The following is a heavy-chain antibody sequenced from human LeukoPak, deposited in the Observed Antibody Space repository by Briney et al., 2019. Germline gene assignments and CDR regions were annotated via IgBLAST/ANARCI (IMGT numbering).Heavy chain of an antibody. Sequence: ASVKVSCKASGYTFTGYYMHWVRQAPGQGLEWMGRFNPNSGGTNYAQKFQSRVTMTRDTSISTAYMVLSRLRSDDTAVYYCARARAIAVAGRPYYYYYMDVWGKGTTVTVSS. CDR3: ARARAIAVAGRPYYYYYMDV. CDR2: FNPNSGGT. V-gene: IGHV1-2*06. J-gene: IGHJ6*03. D-gene: IGHD6-19*01. CDR1: GYTFTGYY.